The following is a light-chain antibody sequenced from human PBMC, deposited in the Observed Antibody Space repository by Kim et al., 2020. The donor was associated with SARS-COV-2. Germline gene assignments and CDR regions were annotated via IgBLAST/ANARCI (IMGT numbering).Light chain of an antibody. CDR1: SSDVGGYNY. J-gene: IGLJ3*02. CDR3: SSYTSSSTWV. V-gene: IGLV2-14*01. CDR2: DVS. Sequence: QSALTQPASVSGSPGQSITISCTGTSSDVGGYNYVSWFQQHPGKAPKLMIYDVSKRPSGVSNRFSGSKAGNTASLTISGLQAEDAADYYCSSYTSSSTWVFGGGTQLTVL.